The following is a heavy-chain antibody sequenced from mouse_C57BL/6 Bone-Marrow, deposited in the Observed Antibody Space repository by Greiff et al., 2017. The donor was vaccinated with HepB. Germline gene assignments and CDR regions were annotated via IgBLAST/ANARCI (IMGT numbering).Heavy chain of an antibody. CDR3: ARRVTTVVATDYYAMDY. V-gene: IGHV1-85*01. D-gene: IGHD1-1*01. CDR1: GYTFTSYD. Sequence: QVQLQQSGPELVKPGASVKLSCKASGYTFTSYDINWVKQRPGQGLEWIGWIYPRDGSTKYNEKLKGKATLTVDTSSSTAYMEIHSLTSEDSAVYFCARRVTTVVATDYYAMDYWGQGTSVTVSS. J-gene: IGHJ4*01. CDR2: IYPRDGST.